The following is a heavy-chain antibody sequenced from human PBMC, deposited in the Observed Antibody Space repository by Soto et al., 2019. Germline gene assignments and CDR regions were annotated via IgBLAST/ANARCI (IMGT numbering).Heavy chain of an antibody. CDR3: ARDFGYCSGGSCYSDY. CDR2: IIPILGIA. CDR1: GGTFSSYT. D-gene: IGHD2-15*01. J-gene: IGHJ4*02. V-gene: IGHV1-69*04. Sequence: ASLKVSCKASGGTFSSYTISWVRQAPGQGLEWMGRIIPILGIANYAQKFQGRVTITADKSTSTAYMELSSLRSEDTAVYYCARDFGYCSGGSCYSDYWGQGTLVTVSS.